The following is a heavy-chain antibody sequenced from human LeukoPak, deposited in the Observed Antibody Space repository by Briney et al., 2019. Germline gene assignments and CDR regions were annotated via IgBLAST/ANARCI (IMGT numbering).Heavy chain of an antibody. V-gene: IGHV3-48*01. CDR3: ARRNRYDSKEIDY. CDR2: ISSGSSTV. CDR1: GFTFSTYN. Sequence: GGSLRLSCAASGFTFSTYNMNWVRQAPGKGLEWVSYISSGSSTVYYADSVKGRFTISRDNSKNTLYLQMNSLRAEDTAVYYCARRNRYDSKEIDYWGQGTLVTVSS. J-gene: IGHJ4*02. D-gene: IGHD3-22*01.